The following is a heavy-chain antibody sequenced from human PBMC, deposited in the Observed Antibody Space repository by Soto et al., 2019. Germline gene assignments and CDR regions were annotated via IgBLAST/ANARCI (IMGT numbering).Heavy chain of an antibody. CDR2: MNPNSGNT. D-gene: IGHD3-16*01. CDR3: AIGPREWGFDY. CDR1: GYTFTSYD. J-gene: IGHJ4*02. V-gene: IGHV1-8*01. Sequence: QVQLVQSGAEVKKPGASVKVSCKASGYTFTSYDFNWVRQATGQGFEWMGWMNPNSGNTGYAQKFQGRVTMTRDTSKGTAYMELSSRTSEDTAVYYCAIGPREWGFDYWGQGTLVTVSS.